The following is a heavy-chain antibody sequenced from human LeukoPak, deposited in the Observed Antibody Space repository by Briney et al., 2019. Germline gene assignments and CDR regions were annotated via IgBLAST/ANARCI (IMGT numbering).Heavy chain of an antibody. CDR2: IKHNGDEL. CDR3: ARELRTFDS. CDR1: GFTLSSYW. D-gene: IGHD3-16*01. J-gene: IGHJ4*02. Sequence: PGGSLRLSCAASGFTLSSYWMTWVRQAPGKGLEWVANIKHNGDELNYVDSVEDRFTTSRDNAKNSLYLHMTSLRAEDTAVYYCARELRTFDSWGQGTLVTVSS. V-gene: IGHV3-7*01.